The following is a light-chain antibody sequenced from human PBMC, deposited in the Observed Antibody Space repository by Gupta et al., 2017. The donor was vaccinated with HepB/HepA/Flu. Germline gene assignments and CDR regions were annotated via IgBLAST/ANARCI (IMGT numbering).Light chain of an antibody. J-gene: IGKJ4*01. CDR2: WAS. Sequence: DIVMTQSPDSLAVSLGERATINCRSSQSVLYSSNNKNYLAWYQQKPGQPPRLLIYWASTRESGVPDRFSGSGSGTVFTLTISSLQAEDVSVYYCQQDDSTPLTFGGGTKVEIK. CDR3: QQDDSTPLT. V-gene: IGKV4-1*01. CDR1: QSVLYSSNNKNY.